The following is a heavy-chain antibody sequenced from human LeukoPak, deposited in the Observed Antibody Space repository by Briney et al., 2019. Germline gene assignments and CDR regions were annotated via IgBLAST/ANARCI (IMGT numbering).Heavy chain of an antibody. V-gene: IGHV4-59*01. J-gene: IGHJ4*02. Sequence: SETLSLTCTVSGGSISSYYWNWIRQPPGKGLEWIGYIYYSGSTNYNPSLKSRVTISVDTSKNQFSLKLSAVTAADTAVYYCARRDGSGYYGYYFDYWGQGTLVTVSS. CDR2: IYYSGST. D-gene: IGHD3-22*01. CDR3: ARRDGSGYYGYYFDY. CDR1: GGSISSYY.